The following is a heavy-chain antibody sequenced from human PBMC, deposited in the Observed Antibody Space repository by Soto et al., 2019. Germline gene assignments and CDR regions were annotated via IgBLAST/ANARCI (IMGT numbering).Heavy chain of an antibody. J-gene: IGHJ6*02. V-gene: IGHV1-46*01. D-gene: IGHD3-10*01. CDR2: VNPNGGNT. CDR1: GYTFTSYH. CDR3: ARGPFRTSAMDV. Sequence: GASVKVSCKASGYTFTSYHLHWVRQAPGQGLEWMGLVNPNGGNTSYARKFSDRVTMTRDTSTSTVYMELSSLRSEDTAMYYCARGPFRTSAMDVWGQGTTVTVS.